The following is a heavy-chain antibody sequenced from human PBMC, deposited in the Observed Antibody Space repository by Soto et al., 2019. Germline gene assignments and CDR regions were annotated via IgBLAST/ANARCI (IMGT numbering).Heavy chain of an antibody. J-gene: IGHJ3*02. CDR2: IYYSGST. V-gene: IGHV4-31*03. D-gene: IGHD2-2*01. CDR3: ARDPYCSSTSCYVGGGGAFDI. Sequence: TSETLSLTCTFSGGSISSGGYYLSWIRQHPGKGLEWIGYIYYSGSTYYNPSLKSRVTISVDTSKNQFSLKLSSVTAADTAVYYCARDPYCSSTSCYVGGGGAFDIWGQGTMVTVSS. CDR1: GGSISSGGYY.